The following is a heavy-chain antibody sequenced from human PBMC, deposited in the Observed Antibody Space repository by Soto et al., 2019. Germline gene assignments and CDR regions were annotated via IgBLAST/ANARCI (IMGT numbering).Heavy chain of an antibody. D-gene: IGHD5-18*01. CDR1: GGSISSGDYY. CDR3: ARDELSYSYGTDYYYYYGMDV. Sequence: SETLSLTCTVSGGSISSGDYYWSWIRQPPGKGLEWIGYIYYSGSTYYNPSLKSRVTISVDTSKNQFSLKPSSVTAADTAVYYCARDELSYSYGTDYYYYYGMDVWGQGTTVTVSS. V-gene: IGHV4-30-4*01. CDR2: IYYSGST. J-gene: IGHJ6*02.